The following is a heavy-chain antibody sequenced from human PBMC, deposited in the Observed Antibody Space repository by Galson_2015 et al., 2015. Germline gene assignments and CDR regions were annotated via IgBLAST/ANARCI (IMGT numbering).Heavy chain of an antibody. D-gene: IGHD3-10*01. Sequence: SLRLSCAASGFTFSNNDMTWVRQAPGKGLEWVSFICTDDSTYYADSVKGRYTISRDNSKNTLYLQMNSLRADDTDVYYCASRDSYYSFDSWGQGTLVTVSS. CDR1: GFTFSNND. J-gene: IGHJ4*02. CDR3: ASRDSYYSFDS. V-gene: IGHV3-53*01. CDR2: ICTDDST.